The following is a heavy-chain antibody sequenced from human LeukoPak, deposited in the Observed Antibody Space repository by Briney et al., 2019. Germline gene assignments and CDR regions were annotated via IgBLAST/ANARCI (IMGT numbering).Heavy chain of an antibody. CDR3: ARATRYSSGWPPYNWCDP. J-gene: IGHJ5*02. V-gene: IGHV3-21*01. Sequence: GGSLRLSCAASGFTFSSYSMNCVRQAPGKGLEWVPSISSRNSYIYYADSVKGRFTISRDNAKNILYVQIHSLRAEDTAVYYCARATRYSSGWPPYNWCDPWGQGTLVTVSS. D-gene: IGHD6-19*01. CDR2: ISSRNSYI. CDR1: GFTFSSYS.